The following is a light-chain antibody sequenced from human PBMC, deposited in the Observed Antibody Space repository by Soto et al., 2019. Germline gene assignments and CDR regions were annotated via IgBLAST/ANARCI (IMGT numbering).Light chain of an antibody. Sequence: ESVLTQSPGTLSLSPGEGATLSCRASQSVSTNKLAWYQQKPGQAPRLLIYAASTRATGIPDRFSGSGSGTDFTLTNSRLEPEDFAVYYCQQYGSSSYTFGQGTKLEIK. V-gene: IGKV3-20*01. CDR2: AAS. CDR3: QQYGSSSYT. J-gene: IGKJ2*01. CDR1: QSVSTNK.